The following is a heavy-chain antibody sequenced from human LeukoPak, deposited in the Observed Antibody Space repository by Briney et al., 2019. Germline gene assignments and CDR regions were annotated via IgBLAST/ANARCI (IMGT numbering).Heavy chain of an antibody. CDR1: GFTVSSNY. CDR2: IYSGGST. Sequence: GGSLRLSCAASGFTVSSNYMSWVRQAPGKGLEWVSVIYSGGSTYYADSVKGRFTISRDNSKNTLYLQMNSLRAEDTAVYYCARAGIAAAAPFDYWGQGTLVTVSS. D-gene: IGHD6-13*01. J-gene: IGHJ4*02. CDR3: ARAGIAAAAPFDY. V-gene: IGHV3-53*01.